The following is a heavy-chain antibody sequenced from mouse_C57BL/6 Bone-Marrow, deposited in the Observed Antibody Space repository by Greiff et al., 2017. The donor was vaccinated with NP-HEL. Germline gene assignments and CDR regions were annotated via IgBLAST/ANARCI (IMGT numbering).Heavy chain of an antibody. CDR1: GFTFSDYG. Sequence: EVKLMESGGGLVKPGGSLKLSCAASGFTFSDYGMHWVRQAPEKGLEWVAYISSGSSTIYSADTVKGRFTISRDNAKNTLFLQMTSLRSEDTDMYYCARYGPLLWGQGTLVTVSA. J-gene: IGHJ3*01. V-gene: IGHV5-17*01. D-gene: IGHD1-1*02. CDR3: ARYGPLL. CDR2: ISSGSSTI.